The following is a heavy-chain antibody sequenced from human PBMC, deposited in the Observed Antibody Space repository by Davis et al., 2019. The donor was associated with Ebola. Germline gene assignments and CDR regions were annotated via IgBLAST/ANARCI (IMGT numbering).Heavy chain of an antibody. CDR1: GFTFSDYG. D-gene: IGHD5-18*01. CDR2: VSFDGSNK. CDR3: AKDRGIQLWPQYGMDV. J-gene: IGHJ6*02. V-gene: IGHV3-30*18. Sequence: GGSLRLSCAASGFTFSDYGMHWVRQAPGKGLEWVAVVSFDGSNKYYADSVKGRFTISRDNSKNTLSLQMNSLRAEDTAVFYCAKDRGIQLWPQYGMDVWGQGTTVTVSS.